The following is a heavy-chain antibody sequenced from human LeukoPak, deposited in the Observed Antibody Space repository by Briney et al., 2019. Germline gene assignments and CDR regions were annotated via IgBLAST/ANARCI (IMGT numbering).Heavy chain of an antibody. CDR2: ISGSGGST. D-gene: IGHD2-15*01. Sequence: GGSLRLSCAASGFTFSSYAMSWVRQAPGKGLEWVSAISGSGGSTYYADSVKGRFTISRDNSKNTLYLQMNSLRAEDTAVYYCAMSKVVAATMGRFDYWGQGTLVTVSS. J-gene: IGHJ4*02. V-gene: IGHV3-23*01. CDR1: GFTFSSYA. CDR3: AMSKVVAATMGRFDY.